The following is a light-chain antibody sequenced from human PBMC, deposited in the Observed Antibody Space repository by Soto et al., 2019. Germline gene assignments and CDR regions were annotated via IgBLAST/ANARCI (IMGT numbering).Light chain of an antibody. J-gene: IGLJ2*01. V-gene: IGLV3-1*01. Sequence: SYELTQPPSVSVSPGQTASINCSGDKLGDKYACWYQQKPGQSPVLVIYQDSKRPSGIPERFSGSNSGNTATLTIGGTQAMDEADYYCQAWDSSTVVFGGGTKLTVL. CDR3: QAWDSSTVV. CDR2: QDS. CDR1: KLGDKY.